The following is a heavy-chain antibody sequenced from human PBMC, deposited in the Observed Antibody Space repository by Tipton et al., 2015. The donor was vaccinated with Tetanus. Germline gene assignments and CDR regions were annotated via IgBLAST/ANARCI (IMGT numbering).Heavy chain of an antibody. CDR3: ARALSITMIVVVSAFDI. Sequence: QLVQSGAEVKKPGASVKVSCKASGYTFTSYGISWVRQAPGQGLEWMGWISAYNGNTNYAQKLQGRVTMTTDTSTSTAYMELRSLRSDDAAVYYCARALSITMIVVVSAFDIWGQGTMVTVSS. CDR2: ISAYNGNT. CDR1: GYTFTSYG. D-gene: IGHD3-22*01. V-gene: IGHV1-18*01. J-gene: IGHJ3*02.